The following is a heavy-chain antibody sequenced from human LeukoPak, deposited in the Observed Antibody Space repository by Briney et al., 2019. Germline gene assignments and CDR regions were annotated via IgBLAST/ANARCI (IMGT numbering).Heavy chain of an antibody. J-gene: IGHJ4*02. D-gene: IGHD4-17*01. V-gene: IGHV3-7*05. Sequence: GGSLRLSCAASGFTFSSYWMSWVRQAPGKGLEWVANIKEDGSEKYYVDSVKGRFTISRDNAKNTLYLQMNSLRVEDTAVYYCARDSVYGDYGGGWGQGTLVTVSS. CDR2: IKEDGSEK. CDR1: GFTFSSYW. CDR3: ARDSVYGDYGGG.